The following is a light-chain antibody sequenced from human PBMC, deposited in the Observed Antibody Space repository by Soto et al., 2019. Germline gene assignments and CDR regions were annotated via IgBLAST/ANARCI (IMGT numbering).Light chain of an antibody. CDR1: QSAGNF. CDR3: QQHNQWPIT. V-gene: IGKV3D-15*01. J-gene: IGKJ5*01. Sequence: EIVMTQSPATLSVPPGERASLSWRASQSAGNFLAWYQQKPGQAPRLLIYYISTRATGIPARFSGSGSGTEFTLTINSLQSEDSAVYYCQQHNQWPITFGQGTRLEIK. CDR2: YIS.